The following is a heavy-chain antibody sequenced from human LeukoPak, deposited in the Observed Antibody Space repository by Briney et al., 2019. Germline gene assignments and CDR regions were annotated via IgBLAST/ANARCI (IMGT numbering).Heavy chain of an antibody. CDR2: ISGSGGST. CDR1: GFTFSSYG. J-gene: IGHJ4*02. V-gene: IGHV3-23*01. D-gene: IGHD1-7*01. CDR3: ARAGLYNWNYEGTAYFDY. Sequence: PGGSLRLSCAASGFTFSSYGMSWVRQAPGKGLEWVSAISGSGGSTYYADSVKGRFTISRDNAKNSLYLQMNSLRAEDTALYYCARAGLYNWNYEGTAYFDYWGQGTLVTVSS.